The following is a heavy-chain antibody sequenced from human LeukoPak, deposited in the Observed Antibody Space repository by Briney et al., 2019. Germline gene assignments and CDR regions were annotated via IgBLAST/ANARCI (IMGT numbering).Heavy chain of an antibody. CDR2: FDPEDGET. V-gene: IGHV1-24*01. CDR3: ATDHGYGSGSYYFDY. CDR1: GYTLTELS. J-gene: IGHJ4*02. Sequence: ASVKVSCKVSGYTLTELSMHWVRQAPGKGLEWMGGFDPEDGETIYAQKFQGRVTMTEDTSTDTAYMELSSLRSEDTAVYYCATDHGYGSGSYYFDYWGQGTLVTVPS. D-gene: IGHD3-10*01.